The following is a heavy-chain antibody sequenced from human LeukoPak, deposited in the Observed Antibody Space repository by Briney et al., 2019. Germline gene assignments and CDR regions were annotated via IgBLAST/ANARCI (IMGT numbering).Heavy chain of an antibody. D-gene: IGHD3-9*01. CDR2: ISWNSVTI. J-gene: IGHJ6*02. CDR1: GFTFDDYA. Sequence: GGSLRLSCAASGFTFDDYAMHWVRQAPGKGLEWVSGISWNSVTIVYADSVKGRFTISRDNAKNSLYLQMNSLRAEDTALYYCAKGRYFDWSAYGMDVWGQGTTVTVSS. V-gene: IGHV3-9*01. CDR3: AKGRYFDWSAYGMDV.